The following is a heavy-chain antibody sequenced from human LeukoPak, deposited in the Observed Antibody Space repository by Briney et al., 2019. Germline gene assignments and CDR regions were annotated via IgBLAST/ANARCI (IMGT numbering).Heavy chain of an antibody. CDR3: ARGLLGATRAFDM. V-gene: IGHV4-59*01. CDR1: GGSINNYY. D-gene: IGHD1-26*01. CDR2: IHYTGST. Sequence: SETLSLTCTVSGGSINNYYWSWIRQPPGKGLEWIGYIHYTGSTDYNASLKSRVTISVDTSKNQFSLRLTSVTAADTAIYYCARGLLGATRAFDMWGQGTMVIVSS. J-gene: IGHJ3*02.